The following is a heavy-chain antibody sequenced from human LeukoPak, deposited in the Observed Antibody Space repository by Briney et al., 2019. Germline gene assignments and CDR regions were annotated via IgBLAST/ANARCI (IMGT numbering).Heavy chain of an antibody. D-gene: IGHD1-14*01. CDR2: INPSGGST. V-gene: IGHV1-46*03. CDR1: GYTFTSYL. J-gene: IGHJ5*02. CDR3: AYLTGPPTRWFDP. Sequence: ASVKVSCKASGYTFTSYLMHWVRQAPGQGLEWMGIINPSGGSTSYAQKFQGRVTMTRDTSTSTVYMELSSLRSEDTAVYYCAYLTGPPTRWFDPWGQGTLVTVSS.